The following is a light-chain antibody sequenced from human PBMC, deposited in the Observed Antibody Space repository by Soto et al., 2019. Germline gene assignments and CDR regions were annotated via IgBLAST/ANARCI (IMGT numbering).Light chain of an antibody. V-gene: IGLV2-18*02. CDR1: STDFVSYNR. CDR3: FSFTTTSTHV. Sequence: QSALTQPPSVSGSPGQSVTISCTGTSTDFVSYNRVSWYQQPPGTAPKLMIYEVSKRPSGVPDRFSGSKSGNTASLTISGLQAADEAEYFCFSFTTTSTHVFGTGTKVTV. CDR2: EVS. J-gene: IGLJ1*01.